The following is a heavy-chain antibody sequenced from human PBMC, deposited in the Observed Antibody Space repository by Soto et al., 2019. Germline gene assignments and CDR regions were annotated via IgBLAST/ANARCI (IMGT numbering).Heavy chain of an antibody. CDR2: ISANDVGT. V-gene: IGHV3-23*01. D-gene: IGHD1-20*01. J-gene: IGHJ4*02. CDR3: AKAKNDYNWDNRPPFDY. Sequence: GASVKVSCKASGCTFSSYAMTWVRQAPGKGLEWVSLISANDVGTYYAESVKTRFTISTDQSRNTVYLQMDSLRADDTAIYYCAKAKNDYNWDNRPPFDYWGQGTLVTVSS. CDR1: GCTFSSYA.